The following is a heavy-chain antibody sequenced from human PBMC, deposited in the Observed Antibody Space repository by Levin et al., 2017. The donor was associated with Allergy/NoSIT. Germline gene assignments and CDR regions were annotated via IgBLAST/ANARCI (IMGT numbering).Heavy chain of an antibody. D-gene: IGHD2-2*02. V-gene: IGHV3-7*01. Sequence: GGSLRLSCAASGFSFSSYWMNWVRQTPGKGLEWVASIKQDGSENYYVDSVKGRFTISRDNAKNSLYLQMNSLRAEDTAVYYCARERWYTLSDPFVYYYYGMDVWGQGTTVTVSS. J-gene: IGHJ6*02. CDR1: GFSFSSYW. CDR3: ARERWYTLSDPFVYYYYGMDV. CDR2: IKQDGSEN.